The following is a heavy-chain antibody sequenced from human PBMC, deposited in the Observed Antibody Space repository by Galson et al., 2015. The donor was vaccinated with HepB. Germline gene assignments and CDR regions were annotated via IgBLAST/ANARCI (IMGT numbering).Heavy chain of an antibody. CDR1: GFSLSTSGVG. CDR3: AHSPGYSSGSLQDNWFDP. V-gene: IGHV2-5*02. J-gene: IGHJ5*02. CDR2: IYWDDDK. Sequence: PALVKPTQTLTLTCTFSGFSLSTSGVGVGWIRQPPGKALEWLALIYWDDDKRYSPSLKSRLTITKDTSKNQVVLTMTNMDPVDTATYYCAHSPGYSSGSLQDNWFDPWGQGTLVTVSS. D-gene: IGHD6-25*01.